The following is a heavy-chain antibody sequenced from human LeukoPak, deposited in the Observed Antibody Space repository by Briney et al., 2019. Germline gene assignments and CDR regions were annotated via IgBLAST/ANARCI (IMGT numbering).Heavy chain of an antibody. CDR2: ISGSGGST. Sequence: GGSLRLSCAASGFTFSSYAMSWVRQAPGKGLEWVSAISGSGGSTYYADSVKGRLTISRDNSKNTLYLQMNSLRAEDTAVYYCANGGYCSGGSCYSGPALDYFDYWGQGALVTVSS. CDR1: GFTFSSYA. D-gene: IGHD2-15*01. J-gene: IGHJ4*02. CDR3: ANGGYCSGGSCYSGPALDYFDY. V-gene: IGHV3-23*01.